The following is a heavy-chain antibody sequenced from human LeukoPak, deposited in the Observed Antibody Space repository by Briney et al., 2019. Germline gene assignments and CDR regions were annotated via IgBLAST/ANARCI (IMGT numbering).Heavy chain of an antibody. CDR2: IYYDGST. J-gene: IGHJ5*02. CDR1: GDFFISSSNY. D-gene: IGHD2-2*01. Sequence: SETLSLTCTVSGDFFISSSNYWVWIRQPPGKGLEWVGSIYYDGSTYYNSALKSRATIFADTSKSQFSLKLNSVIAADTAVYYRGRRGLLVPASWGQGTLVTVSS. CDR3: GRRGLLVPAS. V-gene: IGHV4-39*01.